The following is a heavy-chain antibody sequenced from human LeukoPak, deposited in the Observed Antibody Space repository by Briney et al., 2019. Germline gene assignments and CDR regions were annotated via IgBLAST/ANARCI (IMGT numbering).Heavy chain of an antibody. V-gene: IGHV3-21*01. CDR3: ARGMLLGRFDP. J-gene: IGHJ5*02. D-gene: IGHD2-15*01. CDR2: ISSSSSSYI. Sequence: GGSLRLSCAASGFTFSSYSMNWVRQAPGKGLEWVSSISSSSSSYIYYADSVKGRFTISRDNAKNSLYLQMNSLRAEDTAVYYCARGMLLGRFDPWGQGTLVTVSS. CDR1: GFTFSSYS.